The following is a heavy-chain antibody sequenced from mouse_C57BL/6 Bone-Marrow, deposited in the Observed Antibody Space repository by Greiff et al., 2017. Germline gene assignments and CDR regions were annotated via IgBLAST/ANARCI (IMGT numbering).Heavy chain of an antibody. CDR2: IYPRDGST. D-gene: IGHD1-1*01. V-gene: IGHV1-78*01. CDR3: ARNYGSSYGYFDV. CDR1: GYTFTDHT. Sequence: VQLQQSEAELVKPRASVKISCKVSGYTFTDHTIHWMKQRPEQGLEWIGYIYPRDGSTKYNEKFKGKATLTADKSSSTAYMQLNSLTSEDSAVYFCARNYGSSYGYFDVWGTGTTVTVSS. J-gene: IGHJ1*03.